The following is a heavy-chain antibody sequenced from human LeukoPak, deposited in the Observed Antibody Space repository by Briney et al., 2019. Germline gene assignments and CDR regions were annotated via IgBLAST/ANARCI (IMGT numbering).Heavy chain of an antibody. CDR2: ISWNSGSI. D-gene: IGHD3-22*01. Sequence: QAGGSLRLSCAASGFTFDDYAMHWVRQAPGKGLEWVSGISWNSGSIGYADSVKGRFTISRDNAKNSLYLQMNSLRAEDTALYYCAKSPTYYYDSSGYSAWGQGTLVTVYS. CDR3: AKSPTYYYDSSGYSA. V-gene: IGHV3-9*01. CDR1: GFTFDDYA. J-gene: IGHJ4*02.